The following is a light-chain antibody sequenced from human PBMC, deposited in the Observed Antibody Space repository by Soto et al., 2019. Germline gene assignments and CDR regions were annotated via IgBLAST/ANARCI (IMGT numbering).Light chain of an antibody. J-gene: IGLJ3*02. V-gene: IGLV2-14*01. CDR1: SSDVGGYNY. Sequence: QSVLTQPASMSGSPGQSITISCTGTSSDVGGYNYVSWYQQHPGKAPKLMIYEVSNRPSGVSNRFSGSKSGNTASLTISGLQAEDEADYYCSSYTSSTTEVFGGGTKLTVL. CDR3: SSYTSSTTEV. CDR2: EVS.